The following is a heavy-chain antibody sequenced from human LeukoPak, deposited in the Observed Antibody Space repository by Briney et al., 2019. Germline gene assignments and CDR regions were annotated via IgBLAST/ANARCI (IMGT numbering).Heavy chain of an antibody. CDR1: GGTFSSYA. CDR3: AAYGSGTYLSLFDY. V-gene: IGHV1-69*05. D-gene: IGHD3-10*01. Sequence: PVASVKVSCKASGGTFSSYAISWVRQAPGQGLEWMGGIIPIFGTANYAQKFQGRVTITTDESTSTAYMELSSLRSEDTAVYYCAAYGSGTYLSLFDYWGQGTLVTVSS. J-gene: IGHJ4*02. CDR2: IIPIFGTA.